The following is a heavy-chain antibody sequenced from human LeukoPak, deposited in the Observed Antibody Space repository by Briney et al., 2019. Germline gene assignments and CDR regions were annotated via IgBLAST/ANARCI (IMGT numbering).Heavy chain of an antibody. J-gene: IGHJ4*02. V-gene: IGHV1-8*02. Sequence: EASVKVSCKASGGTFSSYAISWVRQAPGQGLEWTGWMNPNSGNTGYAQKFQGRVTMTRNTSISTAYMELSSLRSEDTAVYYCARGPYSSGCDYWGQGALVTVSS. CDR2: MNPNSGNT. CDR1: GGTFSSYA. CDR3: ARGPYSSGCDY. D-gene: IGHD6-19*01.